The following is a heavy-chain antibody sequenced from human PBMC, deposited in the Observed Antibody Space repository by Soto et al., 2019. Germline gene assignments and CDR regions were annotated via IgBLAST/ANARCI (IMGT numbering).Heavy chain of an antibody. CDR1: GFTFSSYA. CDR3: AIIDAAMVTSYYYYGMDV. V-gene: IGHV3-23*01. Sequence: GGSLRLSCAASGFTFSSYAMSWVRQAPGKGLEWVSAISGSGGSTYYADSVKGRFTISRDNSKNTLYLQMNSLRAEDTAVYYCAIIDAAMVTSYYYYGMDVWGKGTTFTVSS. D-gene: IGHD5-18*01. J-gene: IGHJ6*04. CDR2: ISGSGGST.